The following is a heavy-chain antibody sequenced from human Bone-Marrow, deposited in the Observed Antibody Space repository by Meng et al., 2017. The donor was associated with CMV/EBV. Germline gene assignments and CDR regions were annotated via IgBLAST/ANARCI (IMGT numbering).Heavy chain of an antibody. Sequence: GGSLRLSCKGSGYSFTSYWIGWVRQMPGKGLEWMGIIYPGDSDTRYSPSFQGQVTISADKSISTAYLQWSSLKASDTAMYYCARNLGSWYPNYYYGMDVCGQGTTVTVSS. CDR3: ARNLGSWYPNYYYGMDV. CDR2: IYPGDSDT. D-gene: IGHD6-13*01. CDR1: GYSFTSYW. V-gene: IGHV5-51*01. J-gene: IGHJ6*02.